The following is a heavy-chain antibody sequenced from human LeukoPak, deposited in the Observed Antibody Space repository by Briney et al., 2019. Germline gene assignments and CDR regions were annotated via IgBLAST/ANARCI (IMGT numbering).Heavy chain of an antibody. Sequence: PSETLSLTCTVSGGSISSYYWSWIRQPPGKGLEWIATIYYSGSTYYNSSLKSRVTISVDTSKNQFSLKLSSVTAADTAVYYCARGPPRASSNTYFDYWGQGTLVTVSS. J-gene: IGHJ4*02. CDR1: GGSISSYY. D-gene: IGHD2-2*01. CDR2: IYYSGST. CDR3: ARGPPRASSNTYFDY. V-gene: IGHV4-39*07.